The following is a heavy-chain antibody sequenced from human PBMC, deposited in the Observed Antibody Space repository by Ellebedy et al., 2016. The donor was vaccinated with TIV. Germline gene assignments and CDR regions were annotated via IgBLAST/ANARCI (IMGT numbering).Heavy chain of an antibody. Sequence: ASVKVSCKASGYTFNSYSISWVRQAPGQGPEWMGWNSAYTGETRYSQKYQGRVTLTTDTSTTTAYMELRSLRSDDTAVYFCARDMVQGMVARYLWFDYWGQGTLITVSS. CDR1: GYTFNSYS. CDR3: ARDMVQGMVARYLWFDY. V-gene: IGHV1-18*01. J-gene: IGHJ4*02. D-gene: IGHD5-12*01. CDR2: NSAYTGET.